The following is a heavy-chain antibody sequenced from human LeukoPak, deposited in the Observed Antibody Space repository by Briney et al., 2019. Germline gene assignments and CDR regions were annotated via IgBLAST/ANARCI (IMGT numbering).Heavy chain of an antibody. V-gene: IGHV3-7*03. J-gene: IGHJ4*02. Sequence: GGSLRLSCAASGFTFSSYWMSWVRQAPGKGLECMANIKEDGSEEYYVDSVKGRFSISRDNAKNSLYLQMNSLRAEDTAVYYCASRGSSTSYYYFDYWGQGTLVTVSS. CDR3: ASRGSSTSYYYFDY. CDR1: GFTFSSYW. D-gene: IGHD2-2*01. CDR2: IKEDGSEE.